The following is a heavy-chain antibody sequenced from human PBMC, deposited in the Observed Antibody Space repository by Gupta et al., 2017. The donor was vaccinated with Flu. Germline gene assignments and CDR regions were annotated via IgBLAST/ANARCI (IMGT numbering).Heavy chain of an antibody. D-gene: IGHD6-6*01. J-gene: IGHJ3*02. CDR3: ARAGIAARPDPDDAFDI. CDR1: GGTFSSYA. Sequence: QAQLVQSGAEVKTPGASVKVSCKASGGTFSSYAISWVRPAPGQGLEWMGGIIPIFGTANYAQKFQGRVTITADESTSTAYMELSSLRSEDTAVYYCARAGIAARPDPDDAFDIWGQGTMVTVSS. V-gene: IGHV1-69*01. CDR2: IIPIFGTA.